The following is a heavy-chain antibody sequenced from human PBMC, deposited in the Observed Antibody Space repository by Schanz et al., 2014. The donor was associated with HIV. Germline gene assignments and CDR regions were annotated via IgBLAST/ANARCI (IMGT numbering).Heavy chain of an antibody. Sequence: VQLLDSGGGLVQPGGSLRVSCAASGFSFSRYAMNWVRQAPGKGLEWVSSISYTGTYMYYADSVKGRFTISRDNAKNSLYLQMNSLRAEDTAVYYCARERYCTNGVCRVYGMGVWGQGATVTVSS. D-gene: IGHD2-8*01. CDR3: ARERYCTNGVCRVYGMGV. CDR2: ISYTGTYM. V-gene: IGHV3-21*01. CDR1: GFSFSRYA. J-gene: IGHJ6*02.